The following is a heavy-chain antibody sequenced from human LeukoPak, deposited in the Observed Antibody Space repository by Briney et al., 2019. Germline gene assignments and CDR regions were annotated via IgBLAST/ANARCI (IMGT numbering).Heavy chain of an antibody. V-gene: IGHV1-69*05. CDR2: IIPIFGTA. Sequence: SVKVSCKASGGTFSSYAISWVRQAPGQGLEWMGRIIPIFGTANYAQKFQGRVTITTDESTSTAYMELSSLRSEDTAAYYCARYTYYDFWSGPFDHWGQGTLVTVSS. D-gene: IGHD3-3*01. CDR1: GGTFSSYA. J-gene: IGHJ4*02. CDR3: ARYTYYDFWSGPFDH.